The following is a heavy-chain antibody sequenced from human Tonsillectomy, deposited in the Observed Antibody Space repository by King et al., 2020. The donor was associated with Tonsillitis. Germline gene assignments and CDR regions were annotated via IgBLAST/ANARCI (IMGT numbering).Heavy chain of an antibody. CDR3: ARADCGDQYYGMDV. Sequence: VQLVESGGGLVQPGGSLRLSCAASGFTFNSYSMNWVRQVPGKGLECFSYISSSSSTKYYADSVKGRFTISRDNAKNPLYLQMNSLRAEDTAVYYCARADCGDQYYGMDVWGQGTTVTV. CDR2: ISSSSSTK. D-gene: IGHD4-17*01. CDR1: GFTFNSYS. V-gene: IGHV3-48*04. J-gene: IGHJ6*02.